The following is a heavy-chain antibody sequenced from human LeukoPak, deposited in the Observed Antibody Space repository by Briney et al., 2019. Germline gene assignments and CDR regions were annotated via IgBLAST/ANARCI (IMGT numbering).Heavy chain of an antibody. CDR2: IYYGGSA. CDR1: GGSITSSGFY. J-gene: IGHJ5*02. V-gene: IGHV4-39*07. CDR3: ARQPNIVVVDNWFDP. D-gene: IGHD2-2*01. Sequence: SETLSLTCTVSGGSITSSGFYWGWIRQPPGKGLEGIGNIYYGGSAYYNPSLKSRVTVSVDTSKNQLSLKLSSVTAADTAVYYCARQPNIVVVDNWFDPWGKGTLVAFA.